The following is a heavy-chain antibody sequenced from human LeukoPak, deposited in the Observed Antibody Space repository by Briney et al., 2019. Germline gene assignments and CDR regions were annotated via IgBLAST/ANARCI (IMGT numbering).Heavy chain of an antibody. V-gene: IGHV4-34*01. CDR1: GGSFSGYY. CDR3: NVVVVPAAPIYYMDV. D-gene: IGHD2-2*01. CDR2: IYHSGST. J-gene: IGHJ6*03. Sequence: SETLSLTCAVYGGSFSGYYWSWIRQPPGKGLEWIGEIYHSGSTNYNPSLKSRVTISVDTSKNQFSLKLSSVTAADTAVYYCNVVVVPAAPIYYMDVWGKGTTVTVSS.